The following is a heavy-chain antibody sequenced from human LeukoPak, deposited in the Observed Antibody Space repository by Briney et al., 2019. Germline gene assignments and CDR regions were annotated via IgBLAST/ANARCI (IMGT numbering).Heavy chain of an antibody. CDR3: ARDWYDIFGYYYGMDV. CDR1: GGSISIYY. J-gene: IGHJ6*02. CDR2: IYYSGST. Sequence: PSVTLSVTCTVSGGSISIYYWSWIRQPPGKGREWIGYIYYSGSTNYYPSLKSRVTKSVDTSKNQFSLKLSSVTAADNAGYYCARDWYDIFGYYYGMDVWGQGTTVTVSS. D-gene: IGHD3-9*01. V-gene: IGHV4-59*01.